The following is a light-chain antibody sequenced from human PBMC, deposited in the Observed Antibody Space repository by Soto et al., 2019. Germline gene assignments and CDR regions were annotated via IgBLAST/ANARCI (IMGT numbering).Light chain of an antibody. V-gene: IGLV2-8*01. CDR2: EVY. CDR3: SSYVGTNSYV. CDR1: SSDVGGYNY. J-gene: IGLJ1*01. Sequence: QSALTQPPSASGSPGQSVTISCTGTSSDVGGYNYVSWYQHHPGKAPKLIIYEVYKRPSGVPDRFSGSKSGNTAALIVSGLQAEDEADYYCSSYVGTNSYVFGTGIKVTVL.